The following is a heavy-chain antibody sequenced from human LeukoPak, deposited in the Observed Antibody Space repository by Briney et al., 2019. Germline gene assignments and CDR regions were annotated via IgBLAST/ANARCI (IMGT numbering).Heavy chain of an antibody. CDR2: INHSGYT. CDR3: TRMTTGHDY. D-gene: IGHD4-17*01. V-gene: IGHV4-34*01. Sequence: SETLSLTCAVSGVSFDDYYWAWVRHTPGEGLEWIGEINHSGYTNDSPSLKSRVTLSIDTSRKQFSLNLRSVTVADAGTYYCTRMTTGHDYWGQGTLVTVSS. J-gene: IGHJ4*02. CDR1: GVSFDDYY.